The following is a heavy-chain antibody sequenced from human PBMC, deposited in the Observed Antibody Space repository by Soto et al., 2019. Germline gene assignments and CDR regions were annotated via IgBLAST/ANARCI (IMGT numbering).Heavy chain of an antibody. CDR2: INPNSGGT. CDR1: GYTFTGYY. Sequence: ASVKVSCKASGYTFTGYYMHWVRQAPGQGLEWMGWINPNSGGTNYAQKLQGWVTMTRDTSTSTAYMELRRLRSDDTAVYYCARVGWGPTDVRFVEWLFPADAFDIWGQGTTVTVSS. CDR3: ARVGWGPTDVRFVEWLFPADAFDI. V-gene: IGHV1-2*04. D-gene: IGHD3-3*01. J-gene: IGHJ3*02.